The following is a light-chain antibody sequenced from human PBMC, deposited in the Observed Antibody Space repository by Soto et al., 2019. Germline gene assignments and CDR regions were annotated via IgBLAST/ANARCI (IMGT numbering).Light chain of an antibody. CDR3: QQTYSTLIT. Sequence: DIQMTQSPSSLSASVGDRVTITCRASQAISRDLNWYQQKPGKAPKLLIYAASSLQSGVPSRFSGSGSETDFTLTINSLQPEDFATYYCQQTYSTLITFGKGTRLEIK. CDR1: QAISRD. CDR2: AAS. V-gene: IGKV1-39*01. J-gene: IGKJ5*01.